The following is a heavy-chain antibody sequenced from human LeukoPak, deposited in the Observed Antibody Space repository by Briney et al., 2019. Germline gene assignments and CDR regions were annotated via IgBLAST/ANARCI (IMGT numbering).Heavy chain of an antibody. V-gene: IGHV4-59*01. CDR3: ARASSSGWYAGASDI. J-gene: IGHJ3*02. CDR1: GGSISSYY. CDR2: IYYSGST. Sequence: SETLSLTCTVSGGSISSYYWSWIRQPPGKGLEWIGYIYYSGSTNYNPSLKSRVTISVDTSKNQFSLKLSSVTAADTAVYYCARASSSGWYAGASDIWGQGTMVTVSS. D-gene: IGHD6-19*01.